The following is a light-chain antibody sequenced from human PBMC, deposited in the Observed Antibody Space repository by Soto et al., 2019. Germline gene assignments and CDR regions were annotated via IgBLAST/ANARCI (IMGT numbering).Light chain of an antibody. V-gene: IGLV2-18*02. Sequence: ALTQPPSVSGSPGQSVTISCTGTSSDVGSYNRVSWYQQPPGTAPKLMIYEVSNRPSGVPDRFSGSKSGNTASLTISGLQAEDEADYYCSSYTSSSTFVFGTGTKLTVL. CDR2: EVS. CDR1: SSDVGSYNR. CDR3: SSYTSSSTFV. J-gene: IGLJ1*01.